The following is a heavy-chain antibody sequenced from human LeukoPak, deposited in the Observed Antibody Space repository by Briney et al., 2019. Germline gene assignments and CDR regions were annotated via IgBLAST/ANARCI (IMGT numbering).Heavy chain of an antibody. D-gene: IGHD1-20*01. Sequence: PSETLSLTCSVSGGSLSGTSYYWGWLRQPPGKGLEWIGSIYYRGNTYYNPSLKSRVSISVDTSKSQFSLELSSVTAADTAVYYCARLFNFDRYFHYWGQGTLVTVSS. V-gene: IGHV4-39*01. CDR1: GGSLSGTSYY. CDR2: IYYRGNT. CDR3: ARLFNFDRYFHY. J-gene: IGHJ4*02.